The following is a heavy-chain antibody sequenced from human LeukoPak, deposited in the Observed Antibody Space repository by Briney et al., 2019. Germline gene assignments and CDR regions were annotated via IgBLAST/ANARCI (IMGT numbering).Heavy chain of an antibody. D-gene: IGHD4-17*01. CDR2: ISYDGSNK. Sequence: GGSLRLSCAASGFTFSSFGVHWVRQAPGKGLEWVAVISYDGSNKYYADSVKGRFTISRDNSKNTLYLQMNSLRAEDTAVYYCAKDRGVTTVTTGPDCWGQGTLVTVSS. V-gene: IGHV3-30*18. J-gene: IGHJ4*02. CDR1: GFTFSSFG. CDR3: AKDRGVTTVTTGPDC.